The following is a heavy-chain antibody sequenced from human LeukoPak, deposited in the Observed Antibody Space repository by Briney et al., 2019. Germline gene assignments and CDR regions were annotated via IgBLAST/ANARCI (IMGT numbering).Heavy chain of an antibody. CDR3: AREEGYGMDV. V-gene: IGHV3-48*04. CDR1: GFTFRSYS. CDR2: IGGSNSPI. Sequence: GGSPRLSCAASGFTFRSYSMNWVRQAPGKGLEWVSHIGGSNSPIYYGDSVKGRFTISRDNAKNSLYLQMNSLRAEDTAVYYCAREEGYGMDVWGQGTTVTVSS. J-gene: IGHJ6*02.